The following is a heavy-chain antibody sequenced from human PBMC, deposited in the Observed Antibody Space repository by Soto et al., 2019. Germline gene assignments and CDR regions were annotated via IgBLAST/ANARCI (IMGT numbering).Heavy chain of an antibody. CDR1: GYTFTSYG. D-gene: IGHD3-22*01. CDR3: ARARGSGYYSPLDY. V-gene: IGHV1-18*01. J-gene: IGHJ4*02. CDR2: ISAYNGNT. Sequence: ASVKVSCKASGYTFTSYGISWVRQAPGQGLEWMGWISAYNGNTNYAQKLQGRVTMTTDTSTSTAYMELRSLRPDDTAVYYCARARGSGYYSPLDYWGQGTLVTVSS.